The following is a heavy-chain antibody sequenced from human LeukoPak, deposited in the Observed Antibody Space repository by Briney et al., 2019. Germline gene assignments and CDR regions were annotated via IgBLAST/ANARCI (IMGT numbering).Heavy chain of an antibody. Sequence: GRSLRLSCAASGFTFSNYGMHWVRQAPGKGLEWVAVISSDGGTDYYADPVKGRFTIPRDSSKNTLYLQMNSLRAEDTAVYYCAKDSQWGKVGTKGGYFDYWGQRTLVTVSS. CDR3: AKDSQWGKVGTKGGYFDY. CDR1: GFTFSNYG. V-gene: IGHV3-30*18. D-gene: IGHD1-26*01. J-gene: IGHJ4*02. CDR2: ISSDGGTD.